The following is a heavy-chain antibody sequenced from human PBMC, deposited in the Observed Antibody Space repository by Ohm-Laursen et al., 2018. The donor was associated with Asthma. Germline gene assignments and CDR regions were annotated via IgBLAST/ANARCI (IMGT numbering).Heavy chain of an antibody. CDR3: ARSMRWLQPYFDY. CDR2: ISYDGSNK. J-gene: IGHJ4*02. CDR1: GFTFGSYD. D-gene: IGHD5-24*01. V-gene: IGHV3-30-3*01. Sequence: SLRLSCAASGFTFGSYDMHWVRQAPGKGLEWVAVISYDGSNKYYADSVKGRFTISRDNSKNTLYLQMNSLRAEDTAVYYCARSMRWLQPYFDYWGQGTLVTVSS.